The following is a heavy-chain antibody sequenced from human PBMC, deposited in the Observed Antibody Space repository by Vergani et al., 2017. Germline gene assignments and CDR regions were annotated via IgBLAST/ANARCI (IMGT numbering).Heavy chain of an antibody. CDR3: AXDSDFWSGYSPVRGMDV. D-gene: IGHD3-3*01. V-gene: IGHV3-21*01. CDR2: ISSSSSYI. CDR1: GFTFSSYS. J-gene: IGHJ6*02. Sequence: EVQLVESGGGLVKPGGSLRLSCAASGFTFSSYSMNWVRQAPGKGLEWVSSISSSSSYIYYADSVKGRFTISRDNAKNSLYLQMNSLRAEDTAVYYCAXDSDFWSGYSPVRGMDVWGQGTTVTVSS.